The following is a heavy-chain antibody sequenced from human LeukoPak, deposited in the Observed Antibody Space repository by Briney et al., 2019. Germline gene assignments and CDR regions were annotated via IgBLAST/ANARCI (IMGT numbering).Heavy chain of an antibody. D-gene: IGHD6-13*01. CDR1: GGTFSSYA. CDR2: IIPIFGTA. V-gene: IGHV1-69*06. CDR3: AREMPAAAGSDAFDI. J-gene: IGHJ3*02. Sequence: SVKVSCKASGGTFSSYAISWVRQAPGQGLEWMGGIIPIFGTANYAQKFQGRVTITADKSTSTAYMELSSLRSEDTAVYYCAREMPAAAGSDAFDIWGQGTMVTVSS.